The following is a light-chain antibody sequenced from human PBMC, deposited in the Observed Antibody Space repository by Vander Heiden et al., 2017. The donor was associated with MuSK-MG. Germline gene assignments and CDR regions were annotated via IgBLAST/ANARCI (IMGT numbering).Light chain of an antibody. J-gene: IGKJ4*01. CDR1: QSINTY. CDR3: QQTDNMPLT. V-gene: IGKV1-39*01. Sequence: DIQMTQSPSSLSASVGDRVTITCRASQSINTYLNWYQQKPGKAPNLLIYAASSLQSGVPSRFSGSESGTDFTLTISRLQPEDFAVYFCQQTDNMPLTFGGGTKVEIK. CDR2: AAS.